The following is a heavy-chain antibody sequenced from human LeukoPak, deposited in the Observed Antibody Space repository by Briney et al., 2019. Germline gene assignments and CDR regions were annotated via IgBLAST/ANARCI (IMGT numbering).Heavy chain of an antibody. Sequence: GGSLRLSCAASGFTFKIFGMHWVRQVPGNGLEWVAVLWSDGKTAHYADSVKGRFTISRDSSENTLYLQMNSLRSEDTAVYYCVKESAVDGTFHFYSWGQGTGVSLFS. D-gene: IGHD5-24*01. CDR2: LWSDGKTA. V-gene: IGHV3-33*06. CDR1: GFTFKIFG. CDR3: VKESAVDGTFHFYS. J-gene: IGHJ4*02.